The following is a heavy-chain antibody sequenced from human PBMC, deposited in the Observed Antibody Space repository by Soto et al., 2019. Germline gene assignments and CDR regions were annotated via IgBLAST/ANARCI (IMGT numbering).Heavy chain of an antibody. CDR3: ARGLRKEMATIFSSVRWYFDL. Sequence: QVQLVESGGGVVQPGRSLRLSCAASGFTFSSYGMHWVRQAPGKGLEWVAVIWYDGSNKYYADSVKGRFTISRDNSKNTLYLQMNSLRAEDTAVYYCARGLRKEMATIFSSVRWYFDLWGRGTLVTVSS. D-gene: IGHD5-12*01. CDR2: IWYDGSNK. J-gene: IGHJ2*01. CDR1: GFTFSSYG. V-gene: IGHV3-33*01.